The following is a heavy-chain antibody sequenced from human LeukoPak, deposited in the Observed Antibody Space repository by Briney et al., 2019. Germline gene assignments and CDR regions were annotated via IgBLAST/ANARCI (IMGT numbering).Heavy chain of an antibody. V-gene: IGHV1-3*01. J-gene: IGHJ6*02. CDR3: ARLREVVITNLPYYYYGMDV. CDR2: INAGNGNT. Sequence: ASVKVSCKASGYTFTSYAMHWVRQAPGQRLEWMGWINAGNGNTKYSQKFQGRVTITRDTSASTAYMELSSLRSEDTAVYYCARLREVVITNLPYYYYGMDVWGQGTTVTVSS. D-gene: IGHD3-22*01. CDR1: GYTFTSYA.